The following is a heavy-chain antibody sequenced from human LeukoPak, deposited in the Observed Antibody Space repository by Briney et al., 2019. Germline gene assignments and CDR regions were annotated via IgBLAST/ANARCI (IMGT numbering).Heavy chain of an antibody. J-gene: IGHJ4*02. D-gene: IGHD6-6*01. Sequence: PGGSLRLSCAASGFTVSSNYMTRVRQAPGKGLEWISLIYSGGSTYYADSVKGRFSISRDNSKNTLYLQMNSLRAEDTAVYYCAAYSSCDYWGQGTLVTVSS. CDR2: IYSGGST. CDR3: AAYSSCDY. V-gene: IGHV3-53*01. CDR1: GFTVSSNY.